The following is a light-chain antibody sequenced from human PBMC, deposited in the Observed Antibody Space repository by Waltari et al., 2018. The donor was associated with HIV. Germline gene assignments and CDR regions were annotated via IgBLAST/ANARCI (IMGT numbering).Light chain of an antibody. Sequence: SALTQSPSASGSPGQSVNISCSGANSDLRDYNYVSWYQQHSDRPPKLIIFEVTKRPSGVPDRFSGSKSGNTASLFVSGLQPEDEATYFCSSFAGTHKLFGGGTKLTVL. V-gene: IGLV2-8*01. CDR2: EVT. CDR3: SSFAGTHKL. J-gene: IGLJ2*01. CDR1: NSDLRDYNY.